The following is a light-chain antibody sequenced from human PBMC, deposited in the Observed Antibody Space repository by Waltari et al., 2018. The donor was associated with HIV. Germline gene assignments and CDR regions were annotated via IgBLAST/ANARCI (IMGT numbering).Light chain of an antibody. CDR2: GAS. Sequence: EIVMTQSPATLSVSPGERATLSCRVSQSVSSNVAWYQQKPGQAPRLLIYGASTRATGVPARFSGSGSGTEFTLTISSLQSEDFTVYYCQQYSNRPPRTFGQGTKVEVK. CDR1: QSVSSN. V-gene: IGKV3-15*01. J-gene: IGKJ1*01. CDR3: QQYSNRPPRT.